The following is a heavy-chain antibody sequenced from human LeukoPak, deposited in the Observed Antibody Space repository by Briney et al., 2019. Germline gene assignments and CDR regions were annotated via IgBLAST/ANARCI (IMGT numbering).Heavy chain of an antibody. D-gene: IGHD1-14*01. CDR1: GGSISSYY. CDR2: IYYSGST. CDR3: ARETVPRLTLTPYYYYYMDV. Sequence: SETLSLTCTVSGGSISSYYWSWIRQPPGKGLEWIGYIYYSGSTNYNPSLKSRVTISVDTSKNQFSLKLSSVTAADTAVYYCARETVPRLTLTPYYYYYMDVWGKGTTVTVSS. V-gene: IGHV4-59*01. J-gene: IGHJ6*03.